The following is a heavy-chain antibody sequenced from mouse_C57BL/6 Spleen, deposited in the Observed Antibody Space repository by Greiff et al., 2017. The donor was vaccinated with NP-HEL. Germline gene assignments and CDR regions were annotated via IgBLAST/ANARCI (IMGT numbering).Heavy chain of an antibody. D-gene: IGHD2-2*01. Sequence: QVQLQQPGAELVMPGASVKLSCKASGYTFTSYWMHWVKQRPGQGLEWIGEIDPSDSYTNYNQKFKGKSTLTVDKSSSTAYMQLSSLTPEDSAVYDCERGGMVTTRGYYFDYWGQGTTLTVSS. CDR2: IDPSDSYT. J-gene: IGHJ2*01. CDR3: ERGGMVTTRGYYFDY. CDR1: GYTFTSYW. V-gene: IGHV1-69*01.